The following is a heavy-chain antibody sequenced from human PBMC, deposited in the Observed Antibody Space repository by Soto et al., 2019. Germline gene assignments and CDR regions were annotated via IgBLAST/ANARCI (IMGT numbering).Heavy chain of an antibody. Sequence: QVQLVESGGGVVQPGRSLRLSCEASGFTFSSHGMHWVRQAPGKGLEWVAVISYDRSEEYYADSVKGRFTVSRDNSQSKPYMPMNTLRTKVTAVYYCAKFVWRSRWSDCYYCNGLDVWGQGTTVTVSS. J-gene: IGHJ6*02. CDR1: GFTFSSHG. V-gene: IGHV3-30*18. CDR2: ISYDRSEE. D-gene: IGHD6-19*01. CDR3: AKFVWRSRWSDCYYCNGLDV.